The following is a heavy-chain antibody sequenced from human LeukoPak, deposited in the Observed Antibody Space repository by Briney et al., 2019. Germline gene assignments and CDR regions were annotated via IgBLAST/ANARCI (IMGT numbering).Heavy chain of an antibody. Sequence: ETLSLTCAVYGGSFSGYYWSWIRQPPGKGLEWIGEINHSGSTNYNPSLKSRVTISVDTSKNQFSLKLSSVTAADTAVYYCAWSSSWYVDYWGQGTLVTVSS. CDR1: GGSFSGYY. D-gene: IGHD6-13*01. J-gene: IGHJ4*02. V-gene: IGHV4-34*01. CDR2: INHSGST. CDR3: AWSSSWYVDY.